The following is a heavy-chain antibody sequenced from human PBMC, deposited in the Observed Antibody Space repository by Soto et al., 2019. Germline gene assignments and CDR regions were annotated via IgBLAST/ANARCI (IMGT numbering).Heavy chain of an antibody. V-gene: IGHV3-23*01. Sequence: PVGSLRLSCAASGFPFSTYAMSWVRQAPGKGLEWVSTVLGSRSSTYYVDSVKGRFTISRDKSTNTLVLQMNSLRVDDTAVYYCAREARSNTVTSYFDFWGQGTLVTVSS. J-gene: IGHJ4*02. CDR3: AREARSNTVTSYFDF. CDR2: VLGSRSST. CDR1: GFPFSTYA. D-gene: IGHD2-2*01.